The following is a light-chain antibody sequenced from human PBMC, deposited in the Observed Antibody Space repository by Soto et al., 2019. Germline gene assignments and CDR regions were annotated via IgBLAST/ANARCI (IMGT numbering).Light chain of an antibody. CDR3: CSNAGINTWV. Sequence: QSALTQPASVSGSPGQSITITCTETSSAVGSSNLVSWYQHHPGKGPKLIIYDGSKRPSGVSNRFSGSKSGNTASLTISGLQTEDEAEYYCCSNAGINTWVFGGGTKVTVL. J-gene: IGLJ3*02. CDR1: SSAVGSSNL. V-gene: IGLV2-23*01. CDR2: DGS.